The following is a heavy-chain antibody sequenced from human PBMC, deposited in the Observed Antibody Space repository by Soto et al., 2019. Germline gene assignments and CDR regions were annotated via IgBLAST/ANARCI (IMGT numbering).Heavy chain of an antibody. Sequence: PGGSLRLSCAASGFTVISNYMSWVLQAPGKGLEWVSVIYSGGSTYYADSVKGRFTISRHNSKNTLYLQMNSLRAEDTAVYYCARVTANPYQPYYYYYMDIWGKGTTVTVSS. J-gene: IGHJ6*03. V-gene: IGHV3-53*04. CDR1: GFTVISNY. CDR3: ARVTANPYQPYYYYYMDI. CDR2: IYSGGST. D-gene: IGHD2-2*01.